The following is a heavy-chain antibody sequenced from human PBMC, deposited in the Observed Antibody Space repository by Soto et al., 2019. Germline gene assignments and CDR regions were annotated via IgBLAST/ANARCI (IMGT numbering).Heavy chain of an antibody. V-gene: IGHV3-30-3*01. CDR2: VSHDGNNQ. CDR3: ARDGATQMWRPWYFDL. CDR1: EFTFSNYA. Sequence: QVQLVESGGGVVQPGRSLRLSCAVSEFTFSNYAMHWVRQAPGKGLEWVAIVSHDGNNQYYADSAKGRFTISRDNSENTLYLQMNSLRTEDTAVFYCARDGATQMWRPWYFDLWGRGTLVTVSS. D-gene: IGHD2-21*01. J-gene: IGHJ2*01.